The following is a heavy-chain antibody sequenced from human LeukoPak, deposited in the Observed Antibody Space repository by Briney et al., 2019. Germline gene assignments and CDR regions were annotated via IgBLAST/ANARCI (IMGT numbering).Heavy chain of an antibody. CDR2: IYHSGST. V-gene: IGHV4-30-2*01. J-gene: IGHJ6*02. Sequence: PSETLSLTCADSGGSISSGGYSWSWIRQPPGKGLAWIGYIYHSGSTYYNPSLKSRVTISVDRSKNQFSLKLSSVTAADTAVYYCARELRYTGYYYGMDVWGQGTTVTVSS. D-gene: IGHD5-18*01. CDR3: ARELRYTGYYYGMDV. CDR1: GGSISSGGYS.